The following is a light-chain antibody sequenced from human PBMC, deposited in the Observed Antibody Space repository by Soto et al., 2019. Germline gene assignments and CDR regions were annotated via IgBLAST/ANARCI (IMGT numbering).Light chain of an antibody. V-gene: IGLV2-23*02. CDR3: CSSAGRSTLAV. J-gene: IGLJ7*01. CDR1: SSDVGSYNL. Sequence: QSALNQPASVSGSPGQSITISCTGTSSDVGSYNLVSCYQQHPTKAPKLIIYEVSKRPSGVANRVSGSKSDNTASLTISGLQAEDEADYYCCSSAGRSTLAVFGGGTQLTVL. CDR2: EVS.